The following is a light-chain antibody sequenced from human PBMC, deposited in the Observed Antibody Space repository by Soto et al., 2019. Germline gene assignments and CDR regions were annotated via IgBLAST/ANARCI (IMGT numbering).Light chain of an antibody. CDR1: QSVSVNS. CDR3: QQYGSSGT. V-gene: IGKV3-20*01. J-gene: IGKJ1*01. Sequence: EIVMTQSPATLSVSPGERATLSCRASQSVSVNSLAWYQQKGGQAPRLLIYAASTRATGVPDRFSGTGSGTDFALTISRLETDDFAVYYCQQYGSSGTFGQGTKVDIK. CDR2: AAS.